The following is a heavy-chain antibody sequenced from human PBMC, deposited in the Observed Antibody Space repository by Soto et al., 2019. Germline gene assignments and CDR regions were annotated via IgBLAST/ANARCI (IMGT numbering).Heavy chain of an antibody. CDR1: GDSLTGYY. Sequence: QVQLVQSGAEVKKTGDSVTVSCRASGDSLTGYYMHWVRQAPGQGLEWMGWINPNSGVTKYAQKFQGWVTMTRDTSMRTVYMELSRLRADDTAVYYCARESGGATATLDYYYFYMDVWGTGTTVTVSS. CDR3: ARESGGATATLDYYYFYMDV. V-gene: IGHV1-2*04. CDR2: INPNSGVT. J-gene: IGHJ6*03. D-gene: IGHD1-26*01.